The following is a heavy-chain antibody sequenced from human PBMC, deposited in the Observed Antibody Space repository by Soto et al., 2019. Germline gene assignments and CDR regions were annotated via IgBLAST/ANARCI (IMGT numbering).Heavy chain of an antibody. CDR3: ARDRFPLLWFGESPYYFDY. V-gene: IGHV3-48*02. CDR2: ISSSSSTI. J-gene: IGHJ4*02. D-gene: IGHD3-10*01. Sequence: GSLRLSCAASGFTFSSYSMNWVRQAPGKGLEWVSYISSSSSTIYYADSVKGRFTISRDNAKNSLYLQMNSLRDEDTAVYYCARDRFPLLWFGESPYYFDYWGQGTLVTVSS. CDR1: GFTFSSYS.